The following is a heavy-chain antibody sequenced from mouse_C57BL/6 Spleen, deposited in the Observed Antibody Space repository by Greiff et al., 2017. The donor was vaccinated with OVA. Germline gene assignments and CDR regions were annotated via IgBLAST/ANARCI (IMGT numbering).Heavy chain of an antibody. J-gene: IGHJ1*03. V-gene: IGHV1-53*01. CDR2: INPSNGGT. CDR1: GYTFTSYW. D-gene: IGHD1-1*01. CDR3: ARRGFTTVVATNFDV. Sequence: QVQLQQPGTELVKPGASVKLSCKASGYTFTSYWMHWVKQRPGQGLEWIGNINPSNGGTNYNEKFKSKATLTVDKSSSTAYMQLSSLTSEDSAVYYGARRGFTTVVATNFDVWGTGTTVTVSS.